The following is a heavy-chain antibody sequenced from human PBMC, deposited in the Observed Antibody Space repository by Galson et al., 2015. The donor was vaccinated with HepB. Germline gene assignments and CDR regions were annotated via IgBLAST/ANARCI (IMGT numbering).Heavy chain of an antibody. V-gene: IGHV1-46*01. CDR1: GYTFTSYY. J-gene: IGHJ4*02. CDR3: ARGPTELELFAEAQSGYDY. CDR2: INPSGGST. Sequence: SVKVSCKASGYTFTSYYMHWVRQAPGQGLEWMGIINPSGGSTSYAQKFQGRVTVTRDTSTSTVYMELSSLRSEDTAVYYCARGPTELELFAEAQSGYDYWGQGTLVTVSS. D-gene: IGHD1-7*01.